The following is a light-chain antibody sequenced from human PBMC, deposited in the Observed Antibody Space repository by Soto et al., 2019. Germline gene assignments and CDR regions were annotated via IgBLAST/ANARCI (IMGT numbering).Light chain of an antibody. CDR1: SSDVGGYNY. CDR3: SSYTSSSTYV. V-gene: IGLV2-14*01. CDR2: EVS. Sequence: QSALTQPASVSGSPGQSITISCTGTSSDVGGYNYVSWYQQHTGKAPKLMIYEVSNRPSGVSNRFSGSKSGNTASLTISGLQAEDEADYYCSSYTSSSTYVFGTWTKLTVL. J-gene: IGLJ1*01.